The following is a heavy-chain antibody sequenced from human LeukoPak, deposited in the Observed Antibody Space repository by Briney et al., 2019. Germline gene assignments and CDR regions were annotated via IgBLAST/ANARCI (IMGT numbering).Heavy chain of an antibody. CDR3: ARGNYYYGSGSYLSRYY. V-gene: IGHV3-30*04. Sequence: PGGPLRLSCAASGFTFSSYAMHWVRQAPAKGLERVAVISYDGSNKYYADSVKGRFTISRDNSKNTLYLQMNSLRAEDTAVYYCARGNYYYGSGSYLSRYYWGQGTLVTVSS. D-gene: IGHD3-10*01. CDR1: GFTFSSYA. CDR2: ISYDGSNK. J-gene: IGHJ4*02.